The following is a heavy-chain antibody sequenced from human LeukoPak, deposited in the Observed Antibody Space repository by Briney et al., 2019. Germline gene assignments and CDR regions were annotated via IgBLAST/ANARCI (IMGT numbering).Heavy chain of an antibody. Sequence: GASVKVSCKASGYTFTSYGISWVRQAPGQGLEWMGWISAYNGNTNYARKLQGRVTVTTDTSTSTAYMELRSLTSGDTAVHYCTRDRLDYCSSSSCYPYYYYHMDVWGKGTTVTVSS. V-gene: IGHV1-18*01. J-gene: IGHJ6*03. CDR2: ISAYNGNT. CDR1: GYTFTSYG. CDR3: TRDRLDYCSSSSCYPYYYYHMDV. D-gene: IGHD2-2*01.